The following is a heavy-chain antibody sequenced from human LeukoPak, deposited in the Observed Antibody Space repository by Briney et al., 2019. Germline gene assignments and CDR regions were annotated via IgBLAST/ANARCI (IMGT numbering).Heavy chain of an antibody. CDR1: GFTFSSFW. V-gene: IGHV3-7*05. CDR2: IKDDGSEK. J-gene: IGHJ4*02. CDR3: ARDHWYTPFF. Sequence: GGSLRLSCAASGFTFSSFWMSWVRQAPGKGLEWVANIKDDGSEKYYVDSVKGRFTISRVNTKNSLYLQMNSLRVEDTAVYYCARDHWYTPFFWGQGTLVTVSS. D-gene: IGHD1-14*01.